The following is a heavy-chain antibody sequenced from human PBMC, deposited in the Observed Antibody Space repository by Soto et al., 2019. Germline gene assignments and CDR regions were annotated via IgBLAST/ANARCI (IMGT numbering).Heavy chain of an antibody. CDR3: AREIVARFDP. D-gene: IGHD5-12*01. CDR1: GGTFSSYA. Sequence: GASVKVSCKASGGTFSSYAISWVRQAPGQGLEWMGGIIPIFGTANYAQKFQGRVTITADESTSTAYMELSSLRSEDTAVYYCAREIVARFDPWGQGTLVTVSS. J-gene: IGHJ5*02. CDR2: IIPIFGTA. V-gene: IGHV1-69*13.